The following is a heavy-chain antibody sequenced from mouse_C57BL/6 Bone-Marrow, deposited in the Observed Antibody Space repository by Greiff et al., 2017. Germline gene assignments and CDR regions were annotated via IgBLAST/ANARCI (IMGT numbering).Heavy chain of an antibody. J-gene: IGHJ4*01. CDR1: GFTFSSYA. V-gene: IGHV5-4*01. Sequence: EVQRVESGGGLVKPGGSLKLSCAASGFTFSSYAMSWVRQTPEQRLEWVATISDGGSYTYYPDNVKGRYTISRDNAKNNLYLQMSHLKSEDTAMYYCSRDNYYSQEDYYAMDYWGQGTSVTVSS. D-gene: IGHD2-12*01. CDR3: SRDNYYSQEDYYAMDY. CDR2: ISDGGSYT.